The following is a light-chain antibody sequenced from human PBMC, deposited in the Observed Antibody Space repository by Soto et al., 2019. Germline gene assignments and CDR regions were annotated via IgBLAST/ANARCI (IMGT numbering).Light chain of an antibody. CDR2: ADN. Sequence: QSVLTQTPSVSGAPGQKITMSCTGSSSNIGAGYDVHWYQQVPGAAPRLLIYADNNRPSGVPDRFSASKSGTSASLAITGLQGEDEANYCCQSYDTSLRGVIFGAGTKLTVL. J-gene: IGLJ2*01. CDR1: SSNIGAGYD. V-gene: IGLV1-40*01. CDR3: QSYDTSLRGVI.